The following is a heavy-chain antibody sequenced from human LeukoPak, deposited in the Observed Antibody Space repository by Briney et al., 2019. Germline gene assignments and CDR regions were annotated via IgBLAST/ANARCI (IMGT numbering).Heavy chain of an antibody. D-gene: IGHD2-2*01. CDR1: GFDFSTYA. Sequence: GGSLRLSSAASGFDFSTYAMHWVRLTPGNGLEFVSAISKSGDDTSYGNDVKGRFTISRDNIKNTVDLEMGSLRVDDTGIYYCARIPEYWGQGTVVTVSS. CDR3: ARIPEY. V-gene: IGHV3-64*01. J-gene: IGHJ1*01. CDR2: ISKSGDDT.